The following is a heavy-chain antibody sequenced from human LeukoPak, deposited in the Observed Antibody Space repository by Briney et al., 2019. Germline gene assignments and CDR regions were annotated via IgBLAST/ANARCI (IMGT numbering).Heavy chain of an antibody. J-gene: IGHJ4*02. Sequence: SVKVSCKASGGTFSSYAISWVRQAPGQGLEWLGGIIPIFGTANYAQKFQGRVTITADESTSTAYMELSSLRSEDTAVYYCARALSSLLPPGDYWGQGTLVTVSS. V-gene: IGHV1-69*13. CDR1: GGTFSSYA. D-gene: IGHD1-26*01. CDR2: IIPIFGTA. CDR3: ARALSSLLPPGDY.